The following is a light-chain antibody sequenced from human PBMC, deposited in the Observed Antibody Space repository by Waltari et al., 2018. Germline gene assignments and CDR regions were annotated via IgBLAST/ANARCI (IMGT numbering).Light chain of an antibody. CDR2: AAS. CDR1: QSVSSSY. Sequence: EFVLTQSPGTLSLSPGERATLSCRASQSVSSSYLAWYQQKPGQAPRLLIYAASSRATGIPDRFRGSGSGTDFTLTITRLEPEDFAVYYCQRYGASPLTFGGGTKVEIK. CDR3: QRYGASPLT. J-gene: IGKJ4*01. V-gene: IGKV3-20*01.